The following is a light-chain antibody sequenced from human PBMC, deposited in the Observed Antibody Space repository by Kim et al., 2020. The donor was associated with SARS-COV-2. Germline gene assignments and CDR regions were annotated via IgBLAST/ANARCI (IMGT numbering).Light chain of an antibody. CDR3: QAWDSSTVV. V-gene: IGLV3-1*01. CDR2: QDT. J-gene: IGLJ2*01. CDR1: KLGDKN. Sequence: ESPGQPATISCSEDKLGDKNACWYQQKPGQSPVVVIYQDTKRSSGIPERFSGANSGNTATLTIRGTQALDEADYYCQAWDSSTVVFGGGTQLTVL.